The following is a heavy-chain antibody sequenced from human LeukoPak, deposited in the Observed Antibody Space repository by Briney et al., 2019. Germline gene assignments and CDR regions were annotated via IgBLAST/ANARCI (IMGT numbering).Heavy chain of an antibody. CDR2: IYHTGST. Sequence: SETLSLTCTVSGGSIGSYHFSWIRQTPGKGLERIGYIYHTGSTIYNPSLKSRVAMSVDTSKKQVSLELSDVTAADTAVYYCAREGGGLKSFDYWGQGTLVTVSS. J-gene: IGHJ4*02. CDR1: GGSIGSYH. D-gene: IGHD1-26*01. V-gene: IGHV4-59*01. CDR3: AREGGGLKSFDY.